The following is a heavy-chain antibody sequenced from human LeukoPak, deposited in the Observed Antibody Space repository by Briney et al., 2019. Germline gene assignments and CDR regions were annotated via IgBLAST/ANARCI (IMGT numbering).Heavy chain of an antibody. CDR1: GFTFSSYG. V-gene: IGHV3-30*02. J-gene: IGHJ4*02. Sequence: PGGSLRLSCAASGFTFSSYGMHWVRQAPGKGLEWVAFIRYDGSNKYYADSVKGRFTISRDNSKNTLYLQMNSLRAEDTAVYYCAKELRTTWFGELNYWGQGTLVTVSS. CDR3: AKELRTTWFGELNY. D-gene: IGHD3-10*01. CDR2: IRYDGSNK.